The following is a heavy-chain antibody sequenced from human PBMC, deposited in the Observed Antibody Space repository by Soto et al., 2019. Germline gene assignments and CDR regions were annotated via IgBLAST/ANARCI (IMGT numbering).Heavy chain of an antibody. V-gene: IGHV3-30*18. CDR1: GCTFSSYG. J-gene: IGHJ6*02. CDR2: ISYDGSNK. CDR3: AKDLEDIVVVVAAYYGMDV. Sequence: PGGSLRLSCAASGCTFSSYGMHWVRQAPGKGLEWVAVISYDGSNKYYADSVKGRFTISRDNSKNTLYLQMNSLRAEDTAVYYCAKDLEDIVVVVAAYYGMDVWGQGTTVTVSS. D-gene: IGHD2-15*01.